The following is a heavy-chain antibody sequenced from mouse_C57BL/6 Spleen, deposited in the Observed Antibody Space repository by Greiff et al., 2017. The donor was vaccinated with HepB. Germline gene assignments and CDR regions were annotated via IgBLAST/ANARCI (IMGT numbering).Heavy chain of an antibody. CDR3: ARYGYYNYFDY. Sequence: VQLQQPGAELVRPGSSVKLSCKASGYTFTSYWMHWVKQRPIQGLEWIGNIDPSDSETHYNQKFKDKATLTVDKSSSTAYMQLSSLTSEDSAVYYCARYGYYNYFDYWGQVTTLTVSS. CDR2: IDPSDSET. V-gene: IGHV1-52*01. J-gene: IGHJ2*01. D-gene: IGHD2-3*01. CDR1: GYTFTSYW.